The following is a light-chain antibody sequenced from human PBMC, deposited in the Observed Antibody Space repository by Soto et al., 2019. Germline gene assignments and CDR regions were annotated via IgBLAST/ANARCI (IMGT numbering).Light chain of an antibody. CDR3: SSYAGSSNV. V-gene: IGLV2-8*01. Sequence: QSALTQPPSASGSPGQSVAIYCTGTSSDAGGYNYVSWYQQHPGKAPKLMIYEVNKRPSGVPDRFSGSKSGNTASLTVSGLQDEDEADYYCSSYAGSSNVFGTGTKVTVL. CDR2: EVN. CDR1: SSDAGGYNY. J-gene: IGLJ1*01.